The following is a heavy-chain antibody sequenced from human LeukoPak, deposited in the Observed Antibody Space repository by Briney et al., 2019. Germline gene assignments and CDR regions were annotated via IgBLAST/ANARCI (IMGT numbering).Heavy chain of an antibody. D-gene: IGHD4-23*01. CDR3: ARDPGGYGGNSYFDY. J-gene: IGHJ4*02. CDR2: IYYSGST. V-gene: IGHV4-30-4*08. Sequence: LRLSCAASGFTFSSYAMSWVRQAPGKGLEWIGYIYYSGSTYYNPSLKSRVTISVDTSKNQFSLKLSSVTAADTAVYYCARDPGGYGGNSYFDYWGQGTLVTVSS. CDR1: GFTFSSYA.